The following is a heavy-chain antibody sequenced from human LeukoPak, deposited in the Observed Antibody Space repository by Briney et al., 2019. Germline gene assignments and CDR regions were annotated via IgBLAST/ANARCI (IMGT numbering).Heavy chain of an antibody. D-gene: IGHD3-10*01. Sequence: PEASVKVSCKASGYTFTSYGISWVRQAPGQGLEWMGWISAYNGNTNYAQKLQGRVTMTTDTSTSTAYMELRSLRSDDTAVYYCARANRAPDYYGSGSYYPPDYWGQGTLVTVSS. CDR2: ISAYNGNT. V-gene: IGHV1-18*01. CDR3: ARANRAPDYYGSGSYYPPDY. CDR1: GYTFTSYG. J-gene: IGHJ4*02.